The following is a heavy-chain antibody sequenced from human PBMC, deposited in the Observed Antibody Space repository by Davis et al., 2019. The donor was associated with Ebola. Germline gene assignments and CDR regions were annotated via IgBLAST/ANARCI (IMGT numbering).Heavy chain of an antibody. D-gene: IGHD6-19*01. Sequence: SQTLSLTCAISGDSVSSNSAAWNWIRQSPSRGLEWLGRTYYRSKWYNDYAVSVKSRITINPDTSKNQFSLQLNSVTPEDTAVYYCARVAGIAVAGILYYYYGMDVWGQGTTVTVSS. CDR3: ARVAGIAVAGILYYYYGMDV. CDR2: TYYRSKWYN. J-gene: IGHJ6*02. V-gene: IGHV6-1*01. CDR1: GDSVSSNSAA.